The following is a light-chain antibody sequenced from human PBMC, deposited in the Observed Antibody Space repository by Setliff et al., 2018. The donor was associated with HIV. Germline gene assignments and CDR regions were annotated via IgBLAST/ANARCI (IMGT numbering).Light chain of an antibody. CDR3: ASWDDTLNSFV. Sequence: QSVLTQPPSASGTPGQRVAISCSGASFNIGSNYVYWYQQLPGMAPKLLIHRDDQRPSGVPDRFSGSKPGSSASLVISGLRSEDDADYYCASWDDTLNSFVFGTGTKVTVL. V-gene: IGLV1-47*01. J-gene: IGLJ1*01. CDR2: RDD. CDR1: SFNIGSNY.